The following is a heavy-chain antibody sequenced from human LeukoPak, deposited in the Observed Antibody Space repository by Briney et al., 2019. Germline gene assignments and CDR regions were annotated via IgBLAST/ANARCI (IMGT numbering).Heavy chain of an antibody. V-gene: IGHV3-7*01. J-gene: IGHJ4*02. D-gene: IGHD1-26*01. CDR3: ARLRGSYSSDY. Sequence: GSLRLSCAASGFTFSSYWMNWVRQAPGKGLEWVANIKQDGSEKYYVDSVKGRLTISRDNAMNSLYLQMNSLRAEDTAVYYCARLRGSYSSDYWGQGTLVTVSS. CDR2: IKQDGSEK. CDR1: GFTFSSYW.